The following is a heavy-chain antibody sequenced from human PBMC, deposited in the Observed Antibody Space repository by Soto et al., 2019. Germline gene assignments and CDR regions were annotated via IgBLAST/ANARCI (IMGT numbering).Heavy chain of an antibody. V-gene: IGHV3-33*01. D-gene: IGHD3-3*01. CDR1: GFTFSSYG. J-gene: IGHJ6*02. Sequence: QVQLVESGGGVVQPGRSLRLSCAASGFTFSSYGMHWVRQAPGKGLEWVAVIWYDGSNKYYADSVKGRFTIFRDNSKNTLYLQMNSLRAEDTAVYYCARAPTIFGVVTYYYYYGMDVWGQGTTVTVSS. CDR3: ARAPTIFGVVTYYYYYGMDV. CDR2: IWYDGSNK.